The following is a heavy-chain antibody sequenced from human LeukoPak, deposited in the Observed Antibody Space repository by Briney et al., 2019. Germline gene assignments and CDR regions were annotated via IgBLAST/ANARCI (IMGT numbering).Heavy chain of an antibody. V-gene: IGHV4-59*01. CDR1: GGSISNYF. Sequence: SETLSLTCTVSGGSISNYFWNWIRQPPGKGLEWIGFIHYSGSTNYNPSLKSRVAISVGTSNNQFSLKLSSVTAADAAVYFCGSGQSDIVATMKYWGQGTLVTVSS. CDR2: IHYSGST. J-gene: IGHJ4*02. D-gene: IGHD5-12*01. CDR3: GSGQSDIVATMKY.